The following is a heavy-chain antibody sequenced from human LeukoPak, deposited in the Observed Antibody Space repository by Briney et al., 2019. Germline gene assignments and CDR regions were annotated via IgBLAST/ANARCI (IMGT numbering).Heavy chain of an antibody. D-gene: IGHD6-13*01. CDR2: IGTAGDT. Sequence: GGSLRLSCTTSGFTFRDYAMTWFRQATGKGLEWVSAIGTAGDTYYPGSVKGRFTISRENAKNSLYLQMNSLRAGDTAVYYCAKENKYSSSWYAFDIWGQGTMVTVSS. CDR1: GFTFRDYA. CDR3: AKENKYSSSWYAFDI. V-gene: IGHV3-13*01. J-gene: IGHJ3*02.